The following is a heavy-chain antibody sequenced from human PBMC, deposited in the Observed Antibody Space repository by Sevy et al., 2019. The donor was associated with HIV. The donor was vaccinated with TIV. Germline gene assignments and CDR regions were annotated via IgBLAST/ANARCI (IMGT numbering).Heavy chain of an antibody. CDR3: ARDDGNYYFHY. D-gene: IGHD1-7*01. J-gene: IGHJ4*02. Sequence: GGSRGLSLAASGFTFGKYWWGWVRQAPGKGREGGANIKQDAGQKNYLDSVKGRFTISRDNAKNSLFLQMNSLRAEDTAVYFCARDDGNYYFHYWGQGTLVTVSS. V-gene: IGHV3-7*01. CDR1: GFTFGKYW. CDR2: IKQDAGQK.